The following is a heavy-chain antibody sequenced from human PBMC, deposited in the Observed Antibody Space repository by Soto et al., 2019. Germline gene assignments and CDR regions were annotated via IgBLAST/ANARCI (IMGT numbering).Heavy chain of an antibody. CDR1: GFTFRNYD. CDR2: ISAAGDP. CDR3: ARTDRDFYGLDV. V-gene: IGHV3-13*05. J-gene: IGHJ6*02. Sequence: VQLVESGGGLVQPGGSLRLSCEASGFTFRNYDMHWVRQGTGQGLEWVSGISAAGDPDYADSVEGRFTISRENAQNSFFLQMNSLRVGDTAVYYCARTDRDFYGLDVLGQGTTGIVSS.